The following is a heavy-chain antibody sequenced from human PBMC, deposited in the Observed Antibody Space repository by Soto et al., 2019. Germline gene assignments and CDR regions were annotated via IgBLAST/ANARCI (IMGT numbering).Heavy chain of an antibody. V-gene: IGHV4-4*02. CDR2: VSHSGST. D-gene: IGHD1-26*01. CDR3: ARVSRAVGLDY. CDR1: GGSISSGFW. J-gene: IGHJ4*02. Sequence: QVHLQASDPGLVKPSETLSLTCVVSGGSISSGFWWTWVRQSPGKGLEWLGEVSHSGSTKDNPSLNGRVTWSLDKSTNGFSRYMTSVTAADTGVYYCARVSRAVGLDYWGQGTLVTVSS.